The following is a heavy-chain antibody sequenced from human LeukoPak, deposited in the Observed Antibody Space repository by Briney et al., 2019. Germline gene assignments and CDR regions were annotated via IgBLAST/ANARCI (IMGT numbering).Heavy chain of an antibody. D-gene: IGHD3-22*01. CDR1: GYTFTSYG. CDR3: ARALVIADLDWFDP. J-gene: IGHJ5*02. CDR2: ISAYNGNT. Sequence: GAPVKVSCKASGYTFTSYGISLVRQAPGQGLEWMGWISAYNGNTNYAQKLQGRVTMTTDTSTSTAYMELRSLRSDDTAVYYCARALVIADLDWFDPWGQGTLVTVSS. V-gene: IGHV1-18*01.